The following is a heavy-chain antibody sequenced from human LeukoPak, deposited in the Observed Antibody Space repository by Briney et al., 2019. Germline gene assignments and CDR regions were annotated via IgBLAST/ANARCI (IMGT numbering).Heavy chain of an antibody. CDR2: ISGSAGNT. V-gene: IGHV3-23*01. CDR3: ARSDRIVGATATFDY. Sequence: GGSLRLSCAASGFTFSSHAMRSVRPAAGKGLQWVSVISGSAGNTYYADSVKGRFTISRDNSKNTLYLQMNSLRAEDTAVYYCARSDRIVGATATFDYWGQGTLVTVSS. CDR1: GFTFSSHA. J-gene: IGHJ4*02. D-gene: IGHD1-26*01.